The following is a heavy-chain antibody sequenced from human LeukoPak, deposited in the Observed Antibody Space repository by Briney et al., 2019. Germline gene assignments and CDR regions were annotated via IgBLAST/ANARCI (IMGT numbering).Heavy chain of an antibody. D-gene: IGHD5-18*01. CDR3: ASHVDTAMVLRDY. CDR2: INHSGST. Sequence: SETLSLTCTVSGGSISSYYWSWIRQPPGKGLEWIGEINHSGSTNYNPSLKSRVTISVDTSKNQFSLKLSSVTAADTAVYYCASHVDTAMVLRDYWGQGTLVTVSS. J-gene: IGHJ4*02. CDR1: GGSISSYY. V-gene: IGHV4-34*01.